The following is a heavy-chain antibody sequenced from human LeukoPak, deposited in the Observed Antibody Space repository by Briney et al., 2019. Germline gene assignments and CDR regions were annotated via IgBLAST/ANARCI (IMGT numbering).Heavy chain of an antibody. CDR3: ASNTVTIRRNEQYYNYYMDV. CDR2: IYYSGST. CDR1: GGSISSHY. Sequence: SETLSLTCTVSGGSISSHYWSWIRQPPGNGLEWMGYIYYSGSTNYNPHLKSRVTISLDTSKNQFSLKLSSVTAADTGVYYCASNTVTIRRNEQYYNYYMDVWGKRTTVTVSS. D-gene: IGHD4-11*01. J-gene: IGHJ6*03. V-gene: IGHV4-59*11.